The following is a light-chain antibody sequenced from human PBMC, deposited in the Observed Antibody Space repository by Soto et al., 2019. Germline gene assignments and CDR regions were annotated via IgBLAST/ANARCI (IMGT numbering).Light chain of an antibody. CDR2: GAS. CDR1: QSVSSN. J-gene: IGKJ3*01. Sequence: EIVMTQSPATLSVSPGERATLSCRASQSVSSNLAWYQQKPGQAPRLLIYGASTRATGIPARFSGSGSGTEFTLTISSLQSEDFAVYYCQHYNNWPPFTFGLGTKVDIK. V-gene: IGKV3-15*01. CDR3: QHYNNWPPFT.